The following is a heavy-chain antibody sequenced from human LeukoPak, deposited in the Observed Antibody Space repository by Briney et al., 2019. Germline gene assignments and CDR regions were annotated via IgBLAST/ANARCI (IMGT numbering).Heavy chain of an antibody. Sequence: SETLSLTCTVSGGSISSYYWSWLRQPPGKGLEWTGYIYYSGSTNYNPSLKSRVTISVDTSKNQFSLKLSSVTAADTAVYYCARHGCSGGSCYDYYYGMDVWGQGTTVTVSS. J-gene: IGHJ6*02. CDR2: IYYSGST. CDR1: GGSISSYY. D-gene: IGHD2-15*01. CDR3: ARHGCSGGSCYDYYYGMDV. V-gene: IGHV4-59*08.